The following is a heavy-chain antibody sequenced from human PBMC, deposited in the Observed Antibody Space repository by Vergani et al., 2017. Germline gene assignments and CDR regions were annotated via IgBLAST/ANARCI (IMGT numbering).Heavy chain of an antibody. Sequence: QVQLVESGGGVVQPGRSLRISCAASGFTFSSYAMHWVRQAPGKGLGWVAVISYDGRNKYYADSVKGRFTISRDKSKNTLYLQMNSLRADDTAVYYCARDRGMYSSGCYDYFDYWGQGTLVTVSA. CDR1: GFTFSSYA. V-gene: IGHV3-30*01. J-gene: IGHJ4*02. D-gene: IGHD6-19*01. CDR2: ISYDGRNK. CDR3: ARDRGMYSSGCYDYFDY.